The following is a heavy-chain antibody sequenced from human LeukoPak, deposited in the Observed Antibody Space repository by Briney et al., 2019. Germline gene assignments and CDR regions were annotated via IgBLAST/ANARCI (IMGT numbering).Heavy chain of an antibody. D-gene: IGHD3-22*01. J-gene: IGHJ4*02. V-gene: IGHV1-2*02. Sequence: ASVKVSCKASGYTFTGYYMHWVRQAPGQGLEWMGWINPNSGGTNYAQKFQGRVTMTRDTSISTAYMELSRLRSDDTAVYYCAREFYDSSGYYSYWGQGTLVTVSS. CDR2: INPNSGGT. CDR3: AREFYDSSGYYSY. CDR1: GYTFTGYY.